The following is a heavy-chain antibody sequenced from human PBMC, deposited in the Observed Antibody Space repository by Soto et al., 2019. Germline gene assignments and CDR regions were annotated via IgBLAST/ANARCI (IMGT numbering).Heavy chain of an antibody. CDR1: GGSISSTTYY. Sequence: QLQLQESGPGLVKPSETLSLTCTVSGGSISSTTYYWAWIRQPPGKGLEWIGSIYYSGSTYYNPSLKSRVTISGDTSKNQFSLKLSSVTAADTAVYYCASPGGGSTIGIAYWGQGTLVTVSS. D-gene: IGHD3-16*01. CDR3: ASPGGGSTIGIAY. V-gene: IGHV4-39*01. CDR2: IYYSGST. J-gene: IGHJ4*02.